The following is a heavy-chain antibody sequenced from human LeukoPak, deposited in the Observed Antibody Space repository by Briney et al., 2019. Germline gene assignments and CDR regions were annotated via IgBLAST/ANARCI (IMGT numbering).Heavy chain of an antibody. CDR2: IRSKAYGGTT. CDR3: TRAMVRGVIFDY. J-gene: IGHJ4*02. Sequence: GGSLRLSCTASGFTFGDYAMSWVRQAPGKGLEWVGFIRSKAYGGTTEYAASVKGRFTISRDDSKSIAYLQMNSLKTEDTAVYYCTRAMVRGVIFDYWGQGTLVTVSS. D-gene: IGHD3-10*01. CDR1: GFTFGDYA. V-gene: IGHV3-49*04.